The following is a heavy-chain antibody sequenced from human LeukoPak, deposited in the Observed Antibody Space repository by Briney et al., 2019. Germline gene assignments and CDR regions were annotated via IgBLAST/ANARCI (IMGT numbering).Heavy chain of an antibody. CDR1: GFTFSTYD. CDR2: TGTAGDT. V-gene: IGHV3-13*01. J-gene: IGHJ4*02. Sequence: GGSLRLSCAASGFTFSTYDFHWVRQTTGKGLEWVSATGTAGDTWYSGSVKGRFTISRENAKSSMYLQMNSLRVGDTAVYYCARQNRNGFDYWGQGTLVAVSS. CDR3: ARQNRNGFDY. D-gene: IGHD2-8*01.